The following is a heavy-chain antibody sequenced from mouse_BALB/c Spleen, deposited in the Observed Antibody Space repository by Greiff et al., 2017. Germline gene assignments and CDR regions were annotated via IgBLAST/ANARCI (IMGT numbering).Heavy chain of an antibody. D-gene: IGHD1-1*01. J-gene: IGHJ2*01. Sequence: VQLQQSGAELVKPGASVKLSCTASGFNIKDTYMHWVKQRPEQGLEWIGRIDPANGNTKYDPKFQGKATITADTSSNTAYLQLSSLTSEDTAVYYCASSYYYGSSHYWGQGTTLTVSS. CDR2: IDPANGNT. CDR3: ASSYYYGSSHY. V-gene: IGHV14-3*02. CDR1: GFNIKDTY.